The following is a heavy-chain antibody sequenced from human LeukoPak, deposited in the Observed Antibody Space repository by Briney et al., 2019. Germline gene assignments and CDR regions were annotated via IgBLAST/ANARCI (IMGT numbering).Heavy chain of an antibody. D-gene: IGHD3-3*01. CDR2: IRSKAYGGTT. J-gene: IGHJ4*02. CDR3: RCDFWSGYYNLDY. V-gene: IGHV3-49*04. CDR1: GFTFGDYA. Sequence: GGSLRLSCTASGFTFGDYAMSWVRQAPGKGLEWVGFIRSKAYGGTTEYAASVKGRFTISRDDSKSIAYLQMSSLKTEDTAVYYCRCDFWSGYYNLDYWGQGTLVTVSS.